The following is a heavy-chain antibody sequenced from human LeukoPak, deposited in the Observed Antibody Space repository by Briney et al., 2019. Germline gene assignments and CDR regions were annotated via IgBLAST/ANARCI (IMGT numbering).Heavy chain of an antibody. CDR2: ISGSGGDT. D-gene: IGHD5-18*01. V-gene: IGHV3-23*01. Sequence: GGSLRLSCAAAGFTFSSYWMSWVRQAPGKGLEWVSAISGSGGDTYYADSVKGRFTISRDNSKNTLFLQMNSLRAEDTAVYYCAKDTGYNYGYHYHWGQGTLVTVSP. CDR3: AKDTGYNYGYHYH. J-gene: IGHJ5*02. CDR1: GFTFSSYW.